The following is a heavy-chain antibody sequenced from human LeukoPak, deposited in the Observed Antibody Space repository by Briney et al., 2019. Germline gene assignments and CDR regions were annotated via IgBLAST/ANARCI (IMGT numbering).Heavy chain of an antibody. D-gene: IGHD3-10*01. V-gene: IGHV4-34*01. Sequence: SETLSLTCAVYGGSFSGYYWSWIRQPPGKGLEWIGEINHSGSTNYNPSLKSRVTISVDTSKNQFSLKLSSVTAADTAVYYCARGSTPPYYYGSGAFYYWGQGTLVTVSS. CDR1: GGSFSGYY. CDR3: ARGSTPPYYYGSGAFYY. CDR2: INHSGST. J-gene: IGHJ4*02.